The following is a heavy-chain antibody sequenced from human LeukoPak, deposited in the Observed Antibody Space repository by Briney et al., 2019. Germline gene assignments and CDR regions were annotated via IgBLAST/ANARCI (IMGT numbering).Heavy chain of an antibody. J-gene: IGHJ4*02. Sequence: SETLSLTCTVSGGSFSSTTYYWGWIRQPPGKRLEWIGSVYYSGSTYYNQSLKSRVTISVDTSKNQFSLKLTSVTAADTAVYYCARQYYDSSGYYPWYFDYWGQGTLVTVSS. D-gene: IGHD3-22*01. CDR1: GGSFSSTTYY. V-gene: IGHV4-39*01. CDR2: VYYSGST. CDR3: ARQYYDSSGYYPWYFDY.